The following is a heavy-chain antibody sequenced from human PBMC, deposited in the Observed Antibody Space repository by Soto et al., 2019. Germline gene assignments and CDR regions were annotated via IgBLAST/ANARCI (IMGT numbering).Heavy chain of an antibody. V-gene: IGHV1-3*01. CDR2: INAGNGNT. CDR3: ARDYGDYLFFDY. Sequence: GASVKVSCKASGYTSTSYALHWVRQAPGQRLEWMGWINAGNGNTKYSQKFQGRVTITRDTSASTAYMELSSLRSEDTAVYYCARDYGDYLFFDYWGQGTLVPASS. CDR1: GYTSTSYA. D-gene: IGHD4-17*01. J-gene: IGHJ4*02.